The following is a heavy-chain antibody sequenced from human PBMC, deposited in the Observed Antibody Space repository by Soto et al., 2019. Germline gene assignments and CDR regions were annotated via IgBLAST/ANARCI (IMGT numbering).Heavy chain of an antibody. D-gene: IGHD4-17*01. Sequence: QVQLVQSGAEVKKPGASVKVSCKASGYIFTNYDINWVRQATGQGLEYLGWINPKSGNTGDVQKFKGRVTMTRNTSINTAYMELNSLRSEDTAVYYCARGIKYGDYSSWFDPWGQGTLVTVSP. CDR1: GYIFTNYD. CDR2: INPKSGNT. V-gene: IGHV1-8*01. CDR3: ARGIKYGDYSSWFDP. J-gene: IGHJ5*02.